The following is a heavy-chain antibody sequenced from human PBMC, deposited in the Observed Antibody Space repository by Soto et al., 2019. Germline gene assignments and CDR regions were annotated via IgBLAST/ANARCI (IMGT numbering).Heavy chain of an antibody. D-gene: IGHD6-19*01. CDR3: ARDGRNCHSSGIFDY. CDR2: IYYSGST. J-gene: IGHJ4*02. CDR1: GGSISSYY. Sequence: SETLSLTCTVSGGSISSYYWSWIRQPPGKGLEWIGYIYYSGSTNYNPSLKSRVTISVDTSKNQFSLKLSSVTAADTAVYYCARDGRNCHSSGIFDYWGQGTLVTVSS. V-gene: IGHV4-59*01.